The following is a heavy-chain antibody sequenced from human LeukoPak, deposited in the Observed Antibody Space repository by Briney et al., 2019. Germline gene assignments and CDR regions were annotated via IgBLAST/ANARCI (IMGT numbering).Heavy chain of an antibody. D-gene: IGHD3-9*01. CDR2: IIPNSGGT. CDR1: GYTFTDYY. CDR3: ARGRPLRYFDWLLPLDY. J-gene: IGHJ4*02. Sequence: ASVKVSCKASGYTFTDYYFHWVRQAPGQGLEWMGWIIPNSGGTKYAQKFQGRVTMARDTSITTASMELSYLISDDTAVYFCARGRPLRYFDWLLPLDYWGQGTLVTVSS. V-gene: IGHV1-2*02.